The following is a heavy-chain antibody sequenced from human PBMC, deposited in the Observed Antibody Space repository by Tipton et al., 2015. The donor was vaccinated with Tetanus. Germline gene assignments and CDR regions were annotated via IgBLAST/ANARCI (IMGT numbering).Heavy chain of an antibody. D-gene: IGHD1-14*01. Sequence: GSLRLSCVASGFTFSHFAVSWVRRAPGRGLEWVSSLSHDGGNIYYADFARGRSTISRDNSKNTLFLQMDDLRAEDTAIYYCEAQRTSEDFWGQGTLVTASS. CDR1: GFTFSHFA. CDR3: EAQRTSEDF. V-gene: IGHV3-23*01. J-gene: IGHJ4*02. CDR2: LSHDGGNI.